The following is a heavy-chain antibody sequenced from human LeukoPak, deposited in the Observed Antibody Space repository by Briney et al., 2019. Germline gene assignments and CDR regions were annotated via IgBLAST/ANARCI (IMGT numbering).Heavy chain of an antibody. D-gene: IGHD4-23*01. Sequence: GGSLRLSCAASGFTVSSNYMNWVRQAPGKGLEWVAFIRFDESNKYHVDSVKGRFTISRDTSKNMLYLQMNSLRAEDTAVYYCAREGPGGNPHDYWGQGTLVTVSS. V-gene: IGHV3-30*02. CDR2: IRFDESNK. CDR3: AREGPGGNPHDY. CDR1: GFTVSSNY. J-gene: IGHJ4*02.